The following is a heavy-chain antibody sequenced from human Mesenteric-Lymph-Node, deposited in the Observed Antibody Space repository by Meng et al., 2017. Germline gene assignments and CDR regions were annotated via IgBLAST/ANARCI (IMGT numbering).Heavy chain of an antibody. D-gene: IGHD6-19*01. Sequence: ASVKVSCKASGYTFTSYYMHWVRQAPGQGLEWMGIINPSGGSTSYAQKFQGRVTMTRDTSTSTVYMELSSLRSDDTAVYYCARAQGAGYSSGWYSFDYWGQGTLVTVSS. CDR1: GYTFTSYY. CDR2: INPSGGST. J-gene: IGHJ4*02. V-gene: IGHV1-46*01. CDR3: ARAQGAGYSSGWYSFDY.